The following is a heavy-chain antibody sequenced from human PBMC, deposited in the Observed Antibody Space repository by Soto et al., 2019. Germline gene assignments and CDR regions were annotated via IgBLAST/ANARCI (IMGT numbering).Heavy chain of an antibody. J-gene: IGHJ6*02. D-gene: IGHD5-18*01. CDR3: ARTIGYSYGYDYYYGMDV. CDR1: GYSFTSYW. V-gene: IGHV5-10-1*01. Sequence: GESLKISCKGSGYSFTSYWISWVRQMPGKGLEWMGRIDPSDSYTNYSPSFQGHVTISADKSISTAYLQWSSLKASDTAMYYCARTIGYSYGYDYYYGMDVWGQGTTVTVYS. CDR2: IDPSDSYT.